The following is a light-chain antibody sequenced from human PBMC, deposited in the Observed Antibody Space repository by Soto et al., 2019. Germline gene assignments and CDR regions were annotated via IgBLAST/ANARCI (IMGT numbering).Light chain of an antibody. CDR2: DAS. CDR1: HYIDSW. CDR3: QQAYSFPIT. Sequence: DIQMTQSPSSMSASVGDTVTITCRASHYIDSWLAWYQQKPGKAPKLLIYDASRLRSGVPSTFSGSRSGTDFTLTITDLQPEDFATYYCQQAYSFPITFGQGTRLEIK. V-gene: IGKV1-12*01. J-gene: IGKJ5*01.